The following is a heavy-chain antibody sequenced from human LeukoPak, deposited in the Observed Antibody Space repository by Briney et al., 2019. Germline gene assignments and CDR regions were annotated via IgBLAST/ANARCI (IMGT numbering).Heavy chain of an antibody. D-gene: IGHD1-7*01. J-gene: IGHJ5*02. CDR2: INPNSGGT. Sequence: ASVKVSCKASGYTFTGYYMHWVRQAPGQGLERMGWINPNSGGTNYAQKFQGRVTMTRDTSISTAYMELSRLRSDDTAVYYCARDLTGTTSGWFDPWGQGTLVTVSS. CDR3: ARDLTGTTSGWFDP. CDR1: GYTFTGYY. V-gene: IGHV1-2*02.